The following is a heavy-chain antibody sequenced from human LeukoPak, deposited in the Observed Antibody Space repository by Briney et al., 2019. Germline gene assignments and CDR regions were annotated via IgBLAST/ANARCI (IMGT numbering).Heavy chain of an antibody. CDR1: GFTVSSNY. V-gene: IGHV3-66*01. CDR2: IYSGGST. CDR3: ARDPGAFPYFFDN. J-gene: IGHJ4*02. Sequence: GGSLRLSCAASGFTVSSNYMSWVRQAPGKGLEWVSVIYSGGSTYYADSVKGRFTISRDNSKNTLYLQMHSLRIEDTAVYFCARDPGAFPYFFDNWGQGTLVTVSS. D-gene: IGHD4/OR15-4a*01.